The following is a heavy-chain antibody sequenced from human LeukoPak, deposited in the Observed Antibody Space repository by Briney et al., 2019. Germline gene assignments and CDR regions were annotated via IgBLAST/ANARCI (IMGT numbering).Heavy chain of an antibody. CDR1: GFTFSNYW. J-gene: IGHJ4*02. CDR2: INDDGSAT. V-gene: IGHV3-74*01. CDR3: ARAVAGLRHFDY. Sequence: GGSLRLSCAASGFTFSNYWMHWVRQVPGKGLVWVSRINDDGSATFYADSVKGRFTISRDNAKNTLFLQINSLRAEDTAVYYCARAVAGLRHFDYWGQGTLVTVSS. D-gene: IGHD6-19*01.